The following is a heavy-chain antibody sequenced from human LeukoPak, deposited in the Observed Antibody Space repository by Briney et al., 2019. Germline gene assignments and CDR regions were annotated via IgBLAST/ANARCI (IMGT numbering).Heavy chain of an antibody. CDR1: GGTFSSYA. CDR2: IIPIFGTA. V-gene: IGHV1-69*01. Sequence: SVKVSCKASGGTFSSYAISWARQAPGQGLEWMGGIIPIFGTANYAQKFQGRVTITADESTSTAYMELSSLRSEDTAVYYCARDGPRRPRGYYDSSGYGLWGQGTLVTVSS. D-gene: IGHD3-22*01. J-gene: IGHJ4*02. CDR3: ARDGPRRPRGYYDSSGYGL.